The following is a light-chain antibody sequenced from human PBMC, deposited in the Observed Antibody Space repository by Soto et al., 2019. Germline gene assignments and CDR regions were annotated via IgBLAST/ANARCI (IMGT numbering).Light chain of an antibody. J-gene: IGKJ1*01. V-gene: IGKV3-15*01. CDR2: GAS. Sequence: EIVLTQSPATLSLSPGESATLSCRASQSVSSNLAWYQQKPGQAPRLLIYGASTRATGIPDRFSASGSGTEFTLTLSSLKSEDFEVYYCQQYNNWPRTFGQGTKVDI. CDR3: QQYNNWPRT. CDR1: QSVSSN.